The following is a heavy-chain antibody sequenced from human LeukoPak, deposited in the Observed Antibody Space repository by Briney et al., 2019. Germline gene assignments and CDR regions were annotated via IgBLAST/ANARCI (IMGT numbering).Heavy chain of an antibody. Sequence: ASVKVSCKASGGTFSSYAISWVRQAPGQGLEWMGGIIPIFGTANYAQKFQGRVTITADKSTSTAYMELSSLRSEDTAVYYCARSGGRTGTSFYYYYYMDVWGKGTTVTVSS. V-gene: IGHV1-69*06. D-gene: IGHD1-7*01. CDR2: IIPIFGTA. J-gene: IGHJ6*03. CDR3: ARSGGRTGTSFYYYYYMDV. CDR1: GGTFSSYA.